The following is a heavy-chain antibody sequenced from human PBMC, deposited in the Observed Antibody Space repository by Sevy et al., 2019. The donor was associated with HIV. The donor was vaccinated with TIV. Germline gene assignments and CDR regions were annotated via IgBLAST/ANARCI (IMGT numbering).Heavy chain of an antibody. CDR2: ISYDGSNK. Sequence: GGSLRLSCAASGFTFSSYAMHWVRQAPGKGLEWVAVISYDGSNKYYADSVKGRFTISRDNSKNTLYLQMNSLGAEDTAAYYCAREHPSSICSGGSCYPDGYFDYWGQGTLVTVSS. V-gene: IGHV3-30-3*01. CDR1: GFTFSSYA. J-gene: IGHJ4*02. D-gene: IGHD2-15*01. CDR3: AREHPSSICSGGSCYPDGYFDY.